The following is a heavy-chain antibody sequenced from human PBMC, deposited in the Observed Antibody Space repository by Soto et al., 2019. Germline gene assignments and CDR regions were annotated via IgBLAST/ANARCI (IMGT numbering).Heavy chain of an antibody. CDR2: ISSNGGST. J-gene: IGHJ4*02. V-gene: IGHV3-64*01. CDR3: ARQSYSSYYFDY. D-gene: IGHD6-13*01. CDR1: GFTFCSYA. Sequence: EVQLVECGGGLVQPGASLRPSCAASGFTFCSYAMHWVRQAPGKGLEYVSAISSNGGSTYYANSVKGRFTISRDNSKNTLYLQMGSLRAEDMAVYYCARQSYSSYYFDYWGQGTLVIVSS.